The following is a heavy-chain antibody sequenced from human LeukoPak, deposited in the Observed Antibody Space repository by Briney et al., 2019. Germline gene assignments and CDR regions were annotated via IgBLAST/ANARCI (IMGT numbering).Heavy chain of an antibody. V-gene: IGHV3-30*03. Sequence: GGSLRLSCAASGFTFNTYSMNWVRQAPGKGLEWVAVISYDGSNKYYADSVKGRFTISRDNSKNTLYLQMNSLRAEDTAVYYCARDSGRYYYDSSGYASYWGQGTLVTVSS. J-gene: IGHJ4*02. CDR3: ARDSGRYYYDSSGYASY. CDR1: GFTFNTYS. CDR2: ISYDGSNK. D-gene: IGHD3-22*01.